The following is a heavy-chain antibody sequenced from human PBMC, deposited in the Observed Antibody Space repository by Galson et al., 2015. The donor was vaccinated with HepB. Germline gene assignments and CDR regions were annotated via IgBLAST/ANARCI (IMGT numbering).Heavy chain of an antibody. J-gene: IGHJ4*02. D-gene: IGHD2-2*01. CDR3: AKGRGHCSSTTCSLDH. V-gene: IGHV3-30*18. CDR1: GFTFSGYG. CDR2: ISNDGSNK. Sequence: SLRLSCAASGFTFSGYGMNWVRQAPGKGLEWAAVISNDGSNKYYADSVKGRFTISRDDSKNTLYLQMNSLRAEDTAVYYCAKGRGHCSSTTCSLDHWGQGTLVTVSS.